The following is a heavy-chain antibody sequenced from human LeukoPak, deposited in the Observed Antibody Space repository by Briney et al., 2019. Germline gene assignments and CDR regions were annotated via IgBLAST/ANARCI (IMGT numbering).Heavy chain of an antibody. V-gene: IGHV3-53*01. Sequence: GGSLRLSCAASGFTVSSNYMSWVRQAPGKGLEWVSVIYSGGSTYYADSVKGRFTISRDNSKNTLYLQMNSLRAEDTAVYYCAGDGGSGWYSKQIYYYGMDVWGQGTTVTVSS. CDR2: IYSGGST. D-gene: IGHD6-19*01. J-gene: IGHJ6*02. CDR1: GFTVSSNY. CDR3: AGDGGSGWYSKQIYYYGMDV.